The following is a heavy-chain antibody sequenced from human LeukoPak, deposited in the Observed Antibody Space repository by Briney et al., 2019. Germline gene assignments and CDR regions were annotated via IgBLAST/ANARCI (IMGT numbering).Heavy chain of an antibody. Sequence: GGSLRLSCAASGFTFNNYRMNWVRQAPGKGLEWVSYISSSGSTIYYADSVKGRFTISRDNAKNSLYLQMNSLRAEDTAVYYCAELGITMIGGVWGKGTTVTISS. CDR3: AELGITMIGGV. CDR2: ISSSGSTI. CDR1: GFTFNNYR. D-gene: IGHD3-10*02. J-gene: IGHJ6*04. V-gene: IGHV3-48*04.